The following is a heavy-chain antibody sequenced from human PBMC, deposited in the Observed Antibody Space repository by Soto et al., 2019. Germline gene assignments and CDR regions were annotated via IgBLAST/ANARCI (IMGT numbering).Heavy chain of an antibody. CDR1: GFTFDDYA. V-gene: IGHV3-9*01. CDR2: ISWNSGSI. Sequence: SLRLSCAASGFTFDDYAMHWVRQAPGKGLEWASGISWNSGSIGYADSVKGRFTISRDNAKNSLYLQMNSLRAEDTALYYCAKDTNPYYYYGMDVWGQGTTVTVSS. J-gene: IGHJ6*02. CDR3: AKDTNPYYYYGMDV.